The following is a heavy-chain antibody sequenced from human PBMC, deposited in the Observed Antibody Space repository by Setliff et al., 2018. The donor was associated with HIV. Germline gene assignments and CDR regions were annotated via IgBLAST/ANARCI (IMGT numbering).Heavy chain of an antibody. D-gene: IGHD3-22*01. CDR1: GGTFSNYA. CDR3: AKDYLPYYYDTPPYYPFDY. V-gene: IGHV1-3*01. CDR2: INAGSGNT. Sequence: ASVKVSCKASGGTFSNYAINWVRQAPGQGLEWMGGINAGSGNTKYSQRFQGRVTLTWDTSASTAYMEVSSLTSEDTAVYYCAKDYLPYYYDTPPYYPFDYWGQGTVVTVSS. J-gene: IGHJ4*02.